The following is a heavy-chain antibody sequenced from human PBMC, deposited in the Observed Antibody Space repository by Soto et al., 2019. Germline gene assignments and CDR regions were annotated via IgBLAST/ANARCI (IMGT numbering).Heavy chain of an antibody. CDR2: IIPILGIA. D-gene: IGHD3-10*01. V-gene: IGHV1-69*02. CDR3: ARSVAGEFNPFDY. CDR1: GGTFSSYT. J-gene: IGHJ4*02. Sequence: QVQLVQSGAEVKKPGSSVKVSCKASGGTFSSYTISWVRQAPGQGLEWMGRIIPILGIANYAQKFQGRVTITADKSTSTAYMELSSLRSEDTAVYYCARSVAGEFNPFDYWGQGTLVTVSS.